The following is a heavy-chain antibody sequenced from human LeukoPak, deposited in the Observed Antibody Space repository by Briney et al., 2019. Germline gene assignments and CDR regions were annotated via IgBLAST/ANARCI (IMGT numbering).Heavy chain of an antibody. J-gene: IGHJ4*02. CDR3: AREPLNYFDY. CDR2: VYHTRST. CDR1: SFSISSGYV. V-gene: IGHV4-38-2*02. Sequence: SETLSLTCAVSSFSISSGYVWGWIRPPPPKGMEWIGIVYHTRSTYYYPSLKSRVTISVDTSKNHFSLKLSSVTAADTAVYYCAREPLNYFDYWGQGTLVTVSS.